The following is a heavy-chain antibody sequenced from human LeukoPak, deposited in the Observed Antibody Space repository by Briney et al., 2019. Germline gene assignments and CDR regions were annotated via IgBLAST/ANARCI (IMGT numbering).Heavy chain of an antibody. CDR1: GNTLTELA. D-gene: IGHD3-3*01. V-gene: IGHV1-24*01. CDR2: FDPEVQGT. Sequence: ASVKVSCKVSGNTLTELAVHWVRQAPGKGLEWLGGFDPEVQGTIYSQNFLGRVSMTEDTSTDTAYMELSSLRSEDTAVYYCATENPSTWILEWLPQTFDNWGQGTLVSVSS. CDR3: ATENPSTWILEWLPQTFDN. J-gene: IGHJ4*02.